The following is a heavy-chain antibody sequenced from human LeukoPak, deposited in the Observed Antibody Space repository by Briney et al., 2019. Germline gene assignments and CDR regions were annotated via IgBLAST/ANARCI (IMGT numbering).Heavy chain of an antibody. Sequence: GGSLRLSCAASGFTFSSYSMNWVRQAPGKGLEWVSSISSSSSCIYYADSVKGRFTISRDNAKNSLYLQMNSLRAEDTAVYYCARSTPSGSGNHFDYWGQGTLVTVSS. J-gene: IGHJ4*02. CDR2: ISSSSSCI. CDR1: GFTFSSYS. CDR3: ARSTPSGSGNHFDY. V-gene: IGHV3-21*01. D-gene: IGHD6-19*01.